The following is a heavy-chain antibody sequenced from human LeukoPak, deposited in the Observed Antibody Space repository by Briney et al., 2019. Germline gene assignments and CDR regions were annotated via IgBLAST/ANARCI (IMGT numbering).Heavy chain of an antibody. J-gene: IGHJ3*02. CDR2: IWYDGSNE. D-gene: IGHD5-18*01. CDR3: AKDLYSCGPDAFDI. CDR1: GFTFSSYG. V-gene: IGHV3-33*06. Sequence: GGSLRLSCAASGFTFSSYGMHWVRQAPGKGLEWVAVIWYDGSNEYYADSVKGRFTISRDNSKNTLYMKMNSLNAQDTAVYYCAKDLYSCGPDAFDIWGQGTMVTVSS.